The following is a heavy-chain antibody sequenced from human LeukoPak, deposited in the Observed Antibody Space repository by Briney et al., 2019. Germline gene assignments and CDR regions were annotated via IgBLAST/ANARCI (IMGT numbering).Heavy chain of an antibody. Sequence: LPGGSLRLSCAASGFTITNHWMYWVRQAPGRGLVWVSRIKSDERSAAYADSVKGRFTISRDNAKNTLYLQMNSLRAEDTAVYYCATVCKGSSLQDYWGQGTLVTVSS. CDR2: IKSDERSA. CDR3: ATVCKGSSLQDY. CDR1: GFTITNHW. V-gene: IGHV3-74*03. J-gene: IGHJ4*02. D-gene: IGHD1-26*01.